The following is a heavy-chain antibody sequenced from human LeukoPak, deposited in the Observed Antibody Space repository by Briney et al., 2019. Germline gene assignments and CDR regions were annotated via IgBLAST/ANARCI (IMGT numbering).Heavy chain of an antibody. CDR3: ARDNTSPIAVAGLEYFQH. D-gene: IGHD6-19*01. Sequence: SSETLSLTCTVSGGSISSSSYYWGWIRQPPGKGLEWIGEIYHSGSTNYNPSLKSRVTISVDKSKNQFSLKLSSVTAADTAVYYCARDNTSPIAVAGLEYFQHWGQGTLVTVSS. CDR2: IYHSGST. V-gene: IGHV4-39*07. CDR1: GGSISSSSYY. J-gene: IGHJ1*01.